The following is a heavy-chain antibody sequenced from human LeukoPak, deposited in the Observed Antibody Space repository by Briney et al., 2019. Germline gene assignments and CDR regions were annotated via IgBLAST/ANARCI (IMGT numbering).Heavy chain of an antibody. CDR3: AKDGGEYYDILTGYYPRLYYMDV. CDR2: ISGSGGST. J-gene: IGHJ6*03. V-gene: IGHV3-23*01. D-gene: IGHD3-9*01. CDR1: GFTFSTYG. Sequence: GGSLRLSCVASGFTFSTYGMSWVRQAPGKGLEWVSAISGSGGSTYYADSVKGRFTISRDNSKNTLHLQMNSLRAEDTAVYYCAKDGGEYYDILTGYYPRLYYMDVWGKGTTVTISS.